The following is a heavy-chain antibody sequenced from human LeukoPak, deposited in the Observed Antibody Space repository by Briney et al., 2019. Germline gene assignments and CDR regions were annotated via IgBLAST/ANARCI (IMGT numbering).Heavy chain of an antibody. CDR3: ANFDGDSQAFHI. CDR2: ILYDGSKK. J-gene: IGHJ3*02. D-gene: IGHD3-9*01. CDR1: GFTFTNYN. V-gene: IGHV3-30*18. Sequence: GGSLRLSCAASGFTFTNYNMHWVRQTLGQGLQWVAAILYDGSKKYYADSVKGRFSVYRDNSDYTLYLQMNNLKTEDTALYSCANFDGDSQAFHIWGLGTMVTVSS.